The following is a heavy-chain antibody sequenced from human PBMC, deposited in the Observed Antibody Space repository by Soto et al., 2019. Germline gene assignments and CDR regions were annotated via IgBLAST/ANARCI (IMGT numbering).Heavy chain of an antibody. J-gene: IGHJ6*02. V-gene: IGHV1-18*01. D-gene: IGHD3-22*01. CDR2: ISPYDGNT. CDR1: GYTFTSDG. CDR3: ARGGYYDSSGSRNYHYYGMNV. Sequence: ASVKVSCKASGYTFTSDGIGGVGQAPGQGLEWMGWISPYDGNTKYAQILRGRVSMTTDTSTKTAYMEVRSLRSDDTAVYYCARGGYYDSSGSRNYHYYGMNVWGQGTTVTVSS.